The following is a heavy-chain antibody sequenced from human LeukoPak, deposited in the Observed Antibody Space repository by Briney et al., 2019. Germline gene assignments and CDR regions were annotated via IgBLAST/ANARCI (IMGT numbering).Heavy chain of an antibody. CDR1: GYSFSNYW. Sequence: KPGESLKISCKGSGYSFSNYWIAWVRQMPGKGLEWMGIIYPDDSNTRYSPSFQGQVTISADKSTSIASLQWSSLKASDTAMYYCARTNLWFGELDAFDIWGQGTLVTVSS. J-gene: IGHJ3*02. D-gene: IGHD3-10*01. CDR3: ARTNLWFGELDAFDI. V-gene: IGHV5-51*03. CDR2: IYPDDSNT.